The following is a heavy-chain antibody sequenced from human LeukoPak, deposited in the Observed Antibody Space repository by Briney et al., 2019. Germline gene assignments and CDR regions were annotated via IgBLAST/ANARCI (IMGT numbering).Heavy chain of an antibody. J-gene: IGHJ4*02. V-gene: IGHV3-21*01. CDR3: ARDYRRNYYDSSGYYYGN. CDR1: GFTFSSYS. Sequence: GGSLRLSCAASGFTFSSYSMNWVRQAPGKGVEWVSSISSSSSYIYYADSVKGRFTISRDNAKNSLYLQMNSLRAEDTAVYYCARDYRRNYYDSSGYYYGNWGQGTLVTVSS. D-gene: IGHD3-22*01. CDR2: ISSSSSYI.